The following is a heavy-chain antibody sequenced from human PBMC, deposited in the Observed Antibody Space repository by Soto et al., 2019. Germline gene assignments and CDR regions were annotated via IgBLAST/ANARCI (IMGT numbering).Heavy chain of an antibody. J-gene: IGHJ5*02. V-gene: IGHV4-61*01. CDR3: ARETYSGSYPNWFDP. CDR2: IYYSGST. Sequence: SETLSLTCTVSGGSVSSGSYYWSWIRQPPGKGLEWIGYIYYSGSTNYNPSLKSRVTISVDTSKNQFSLKLSSVTAADTAVYYCARETYSGSYPNWFDPWGQGTLVTVS. D-gene: IGHD1-26*01. CDR1: GGSVSSGSYY.